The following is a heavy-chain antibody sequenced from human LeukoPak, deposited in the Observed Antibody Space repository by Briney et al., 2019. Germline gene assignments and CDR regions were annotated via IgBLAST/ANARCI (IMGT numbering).Heavy chain of an antibody. CDR2: ISYDGSNK. J-gene: IGHJ4*02. D-gene: IGHD3-22*01. V-gene: IGHV3-30-3*01. Sequence: GRSLRLSCAASGFTFSSYAMHWVRQAPGKGLEWVAVISYDGSNKYYADSVKGRFTISRDNSKNTLYLQMNGLRAEDTAVYYCARDTDYYDSSGYYCLGYWGQGTLVTVSS. CDR3: ARDTDYYDSSGYYCLGY. CDR1: GFTFSSYA.